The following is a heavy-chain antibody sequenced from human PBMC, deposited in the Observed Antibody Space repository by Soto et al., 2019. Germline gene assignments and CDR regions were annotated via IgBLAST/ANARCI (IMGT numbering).Heavy chain of an antibody. Sequence: QVQLVQSGAEVKKPGSSVKVSCKASGGTFSSSSLSWVRQAPGQGLAWMGRIIPILGIANPAQKFQGRVTITANKSTDTTDMDLSSLRSGDTAVYSCARRRGTYPDYYYSGGMDVWGQATTVTVSS. J-gene: IGHJ6*02. CDR3: ARRRGTYPDYYYSGGMDV. D-gene: IGHD3-16*01. CDR1: GGTFSSSS. CDR2: IIPILGIA. V-gene: IGHV1-69*02.